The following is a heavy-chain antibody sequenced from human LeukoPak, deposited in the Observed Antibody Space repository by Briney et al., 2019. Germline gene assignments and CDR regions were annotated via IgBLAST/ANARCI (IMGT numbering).Heavy chain of an antibody. D-gene: IGHD2-2*01. CDR1: GFTFNNYA. J-gene: IGHJ4*02. CDR2: ISGSGGNT. V-gene: IGHV3-23*01. Sequence: GGSLRLSCAASGFTFNNYAMNWVRQAPGKGLEWVSAISGSGGNTYHADSVKGRFTISRDNSENTLYLQMNSLRAEDTAVYYCVKTRSNTWYEFDYWGQGTLVTVSS. CDR3: VKTRSNTWYEFDY.